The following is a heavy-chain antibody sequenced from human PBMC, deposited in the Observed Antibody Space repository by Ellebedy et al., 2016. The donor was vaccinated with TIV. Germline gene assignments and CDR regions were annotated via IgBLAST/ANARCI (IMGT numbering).Heavy chain of an antibody. CDR3: ARNQRTKSVDY. CDR2: ISGKGENT. J-gene: IGHJ4*02. Sequence: AASVKVSCKASGYPFSSYGMSWVRQAPGRGVEWMGWISGKGENTNYEQKFQGRVTMTADTSTSTIYMELRSLRSDDTAVYFSARNQRTKSVDYWGQGTLVTVSS. V-gene: IGHV1-18*04. CDR1: GYPFSSYG.